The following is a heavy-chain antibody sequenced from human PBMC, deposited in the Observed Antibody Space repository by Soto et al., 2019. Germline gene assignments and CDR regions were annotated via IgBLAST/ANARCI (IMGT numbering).Heavy chain of an antibody. D-gene: IGHD2-21*02. CDR3: ARDRVVTAARISYYFDY. CDR2: ISYDGSNK. V-gene: IGHV3-30-3*01. CDR1: GFTFSSYA. Sequence: VQLVESGGGVVQPGRSLRLSCAASGFTFSSYAMHWVRQAPGKGLEWVAVISYDGSNKYYADSVKGRFTISRDNSKNTLYLQMNSLRAEDTAVYYCARDRVVTAARISYYFDYWGQGTLVTVSS. J-gene: IGHJ4*02.